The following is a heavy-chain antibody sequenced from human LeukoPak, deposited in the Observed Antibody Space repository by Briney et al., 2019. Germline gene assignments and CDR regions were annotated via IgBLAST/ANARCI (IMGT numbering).Heavy chain of an antibody. D-gene: IGHD4-23*01. J-gene: IGHJ6*02. Sequence: GGSLRLSCAASGFTFSSYSMNWVRQAPGKGLEWVALIWYDGSKKYYADSVKGRFTISRDNSNKTLYLQMNSLRAGDTAVYYCARLPPVGGNSGYYYGMDVWGQGTTVTVSS. CDR2: IWYDGSKK. CDR3: ARLPPVGGNSGYYYGMDV. CDR1: GFTFSSYS. V-gene: IGHV3-33*08.